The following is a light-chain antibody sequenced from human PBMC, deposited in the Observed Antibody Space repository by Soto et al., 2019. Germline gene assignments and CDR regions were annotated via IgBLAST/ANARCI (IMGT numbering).Light chain of an antibody. CDR2: AAS. V-gene: IGKV3-15*01. Sequence: IVFTQSPSSLSVSTGESATLSCRASQSVSYNLAWYHQRPGQPPRLLIYAASTRATSVPARFSGSGSGTDFTLTIISLQSEDSGVYYCRQYNNWPRATFGGGTKVDI. J-gene: IGKJ4*01. CDR1: QSVSYN. CDR3: RQYNNWPRAT.